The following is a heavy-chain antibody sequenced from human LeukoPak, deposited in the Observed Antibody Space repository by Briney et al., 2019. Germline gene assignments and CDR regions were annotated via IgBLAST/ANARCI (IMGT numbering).Heavy chain of an antibody. CDR2: ISSSSSYI. D-gene: IGHD6-25*01. Sequence: GGSLRLSCAASGFTFSNYAMSWVRQAPGKGLEWVSSISSSSSYIYYADSVKGRFTISRDNAKNSLYLQMNSLRAEDTAVYYCARVPEQRHWNFDYWGQGTLVTVSS. CDR1: GFTFSNYA. J-gene: IGHJ4*02. V-gene: IGHV3-21*01. CDR3: ARVPEQRHWNFDY.